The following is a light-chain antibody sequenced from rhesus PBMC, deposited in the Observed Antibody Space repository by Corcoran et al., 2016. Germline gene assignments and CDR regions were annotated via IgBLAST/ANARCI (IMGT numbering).Light chain of an antibody. V-gene: IGKV3-42*03. CDR3: QQYSDWPLT. Sequence: EIVLTQSPGTLSLSPGDRATLSCRASQSVSKTLAWYQQKPEQAPRLLFYGASNRATGIPDRFSGSGFGTDFPLTISSLEPEDFAVYDCQQYSDWPLTFGGGTKVEIK. J-gene: IGKJ4*01. CDR2: GAS. CDR1: QSVSKT.